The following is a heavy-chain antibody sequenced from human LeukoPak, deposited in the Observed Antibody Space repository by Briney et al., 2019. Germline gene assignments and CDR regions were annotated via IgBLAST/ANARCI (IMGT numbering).Heavy chain of an antibody. Sequence: GGSLRLSCAASGFTFSSYAMHWVRQAPGKGLEWVAVISYEGSNKYYADSVKGRFTISRDNSKNTLYLQMNSLRAEDTAVYYCAIDYRITYYYYYGMDGWGQGTTVTASS. CDR1: GFTFSSYA. V-gene: IGHV3-30-3*01. J-gene: IGHJ6*02. D-gene: IGHD5-24*01. CDR2: ISYEGSNK. CDR3: AIDYRITYYYYYGMDG.